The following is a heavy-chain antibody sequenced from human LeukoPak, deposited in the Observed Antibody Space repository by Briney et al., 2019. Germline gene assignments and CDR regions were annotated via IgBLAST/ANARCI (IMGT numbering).Heavy chain of an antibody. Sequence: GRSLRLSCAASGFTFSSYSMMWVRQAPGKGLEWVSYISSSSTTIHYADSVKGRFTISRDNAKNSVYLQMNSLRAEDTAVYYCARGLRRGYSYGYADYWGQGTLVTVSS. J-gene: IGHJ4*02. D-gene: IGHD5-18*01. CDR1: GFTFSSYS. V-gene: IGHV3-48*01. CDR2: ISSSSTTI. CDR3: ARGLRRGYSYGYADY.